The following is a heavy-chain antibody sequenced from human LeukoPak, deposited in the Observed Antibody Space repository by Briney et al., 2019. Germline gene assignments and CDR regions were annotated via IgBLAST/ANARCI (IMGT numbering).Heavy chain of an antibody. Sequence: SETLSLTCTVSGGPISSSPYYWGWIRQPPGKGLEWIGSIYYSGSTYYNPSLKTRVTISVDTSKNQFSLKLTSVTAADTAVYYCARHASVDGNWPRPLDYWGQGSLVTVSS. CDR1: GGPISSSPYY. J-gene: IGHJ4*02. CDR3: ARHASVDGNWPRPLDY. CDR2: IYYSGST. V-gene: IGHV4-39*01. D-gene: IGHD6-19*01.